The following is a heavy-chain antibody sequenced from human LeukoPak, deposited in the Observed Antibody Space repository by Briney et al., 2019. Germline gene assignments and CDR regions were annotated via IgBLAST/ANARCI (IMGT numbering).Heavy chain of an antibody. CDR3: TRVSLIAAAGQYYFDY. V-gene: IGHV3-49*04. CDR2: IRSKAYGGTT. D-gene: IGHD6-13*01. CDR1: GFTFSSYE. Sequence: GGSLRLSCAASGFTFSSYEMNWVRQAPGKGLEWVGFIRSKAYGGTTEYAASVKGRFTISRDDSKSVAYLQMNSLKTEDTAVYYCTRVSLIAAAGQYYFDYWGQGTLVTVSS. J-gene: IGHJ4*02.